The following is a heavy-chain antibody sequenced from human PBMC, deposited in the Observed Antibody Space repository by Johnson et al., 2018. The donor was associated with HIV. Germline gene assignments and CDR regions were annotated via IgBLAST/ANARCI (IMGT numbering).Heavy chain of an antibody. CDR2: VSATGDST. V-gene: IGHV3-23*04. D-gene: IGHD6-13*01. CDR3: ARATSASGTDNDAFDI. Sequence: VQLVESGGGLVQPGGSLRLSCGASGFTFSDHWMQWVRQAPGEGLEWVSVVSATGDSTYYADSVKGRFTISRDNSKNTLYVQMNSLRAEDTAIYHCARATSASGTDNDAFDIWGQGTMVTVSS. CDR1: GFTFSDHW. J-gene: IGHJ3*02.